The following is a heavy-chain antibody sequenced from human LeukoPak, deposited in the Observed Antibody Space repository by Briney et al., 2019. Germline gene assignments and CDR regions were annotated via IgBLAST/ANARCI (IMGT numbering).Heavy chain of an antibody. D-gene: IGHD5-12*01. J-gene: IGHJ3*02. CDR3: ARDGEYSGYESPGAFDI. CDR2: IIPILGIA. Sequence: SVNVSCKASCCTFSNYAISWVRQAPGQGLEWMGRIIPILGIANYAQKFQGRVTITADKSTSTAYMELSSLRSEDTAVYYCARDGEYSGYESPGAFDIGGQGTMVTVSS. V-gene: IGHV1-69*04. CDR1: CCTFSNYA.